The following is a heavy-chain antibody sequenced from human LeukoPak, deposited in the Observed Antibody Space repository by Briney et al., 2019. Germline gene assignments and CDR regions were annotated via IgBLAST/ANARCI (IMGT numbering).Heavy chain of an antibody. Sequence: SVKVSCKASGATFSSYTISWVRQAPGQGLEWMGRIILILGIANYAQKFQGRVTITADKSTSTAYMELSSLRSEDTAVYYCARVNYYDSSGFDYWGQGTLVTVSS. CDR2: IILILGIA. V-gene: IGHV1-69*02. J-gene: IGHJ4*02. CDR1: GATFSSYT. CDR3: ARVNYYDSSGFDY. D-gene: IGHD3-22*01.